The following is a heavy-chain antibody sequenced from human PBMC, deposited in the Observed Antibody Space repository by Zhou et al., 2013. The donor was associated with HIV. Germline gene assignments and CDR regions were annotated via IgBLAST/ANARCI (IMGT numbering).Heavy chain of an antibody. CDR2: IFHGGST. CDR1: GGSISSGGFS. V-gene: IGHV4-30-2*01. CDR3: HGAAAPFDF. D-gene: IGHD6-13*01. Sequence: QVQLRESGSRQVKPSQTLSLTCDVAGGSISSGGFSWSWIRQPPGKGLEWIGCIFHGGSTDYNPSLRSRVSLSLDSSKNQFSLKLNSVTAADTAVYYCHGAAAPFDFWGQGTLVTVSS. J-gene: IGHJ4*02.